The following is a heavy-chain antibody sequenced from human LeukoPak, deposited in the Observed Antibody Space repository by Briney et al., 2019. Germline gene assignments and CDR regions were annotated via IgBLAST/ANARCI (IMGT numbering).Heavy chain of an antibody. CDR3: ARRGLCSGGSCYGLSDY. Sequence: GESLKISCRGSGYNFTNYWIVWVRQMPGKGLEWMGIIYPGDSDTRCSPSFQGQVTISADKSIGTAYLQWSSLKASDTAMYYCARRGLCSGGSCYGLSDYWGQGTLVTVSS. CDR2: IYPGDSDT. J-gene: IGHJ4*02. D-gene: IGHD2-15*01. CDR1: GYNFTNYW. V-gene: IGHV5-51*01.